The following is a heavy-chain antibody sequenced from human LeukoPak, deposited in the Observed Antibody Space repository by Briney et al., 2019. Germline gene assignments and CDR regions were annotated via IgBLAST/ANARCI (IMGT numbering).Heavy chain of an antibody. CDR1: GYTFTSYG. Sequence: GASVKVSCKASGYTFTSYGISWVRQAPGQGLEWMGWISAYNGNTNYAQKLQGRVTITTDTSTSTAYMELSSLRSEDTAVYYCARGAYSGSSEYFDYWGQGTLVTVSS. J-gene: IGHJ4*02. V-gene: IGHV1-18*01. CDR2: ISAYNGNT. CDR3: ARGAYSGSSEYFDY. D-gene: IGHD1-26*01.